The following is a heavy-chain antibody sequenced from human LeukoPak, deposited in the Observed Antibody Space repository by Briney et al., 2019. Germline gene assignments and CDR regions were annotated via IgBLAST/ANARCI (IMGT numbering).Heavy chain of an antibody. CDR2: ISSNGGST. V-gene: IGHV3-64*01. D-gene: IGHD3-22*01. Sequence: GGSLRLSCAASGFTFSSYAMHWVRQAPGKGLEYVSAISSNGGSTYYANSVKGRFTISRDNSKNTLYLQMGSLRAEDRAVYYCAREKYYYDSSGYDYWGQGTLVTVSS. J-gene: IGHJ4*02. CDR1: GFTFSSYA. CDR3: AREKYYYDSSGYDY.